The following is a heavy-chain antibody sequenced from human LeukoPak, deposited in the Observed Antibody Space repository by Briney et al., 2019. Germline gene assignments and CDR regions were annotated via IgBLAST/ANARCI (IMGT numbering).Heavy chain of an antibody. V-gene: IGHV3-72*01. CDR2: TRDKANSYTT. Sequence: PGGSLRLSCAASGFTFSDHYMDWFRQAPGKGLEWVGRTRDKANSYTTEYAASVKGRFTISRDASKTSLYLQMNSLKTEDTAVYYCARGDGYDRRSFDYWGQGTLVTVSS. CDR1: GFTFSDHY. D-gene: IGHD5-12*01. CDR3: ARGDGYDRRSFDY. J-gene: IGHJ4*02.